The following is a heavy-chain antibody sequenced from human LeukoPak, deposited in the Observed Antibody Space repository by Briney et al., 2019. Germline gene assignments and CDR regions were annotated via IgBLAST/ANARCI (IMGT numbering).Heavy chain of an antibody. Sequence: GESLRLSCAASGFTFSSYAMSWVRQVPGKGLEWVSAISGSGGSTYYADSVKGRFTISRDNSRNTLYLQMNSLRAEDTAVYYCAKGVRRSSDYSSPVDYWGQGTLVAVSS. CDR3: AKGVRRSSDYSSPVDY. J-gene: IGHJ4*02. D-gene: IGHD3-22*01. V-gene: IGHV3-23*01. CDR2: ISGSGGST. CDR1: GFTFSSYA.